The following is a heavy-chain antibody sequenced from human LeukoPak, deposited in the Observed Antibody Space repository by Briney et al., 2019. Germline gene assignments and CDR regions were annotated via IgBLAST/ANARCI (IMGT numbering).Heavy chain of an antibody. CDR3: AKDIATGNRLYYFDY. V-gene: IGHV3-9*01. CDR2: ISWNSGSI. CDR1: GFTFDDYA. Sequence: GGSLRLSCAASGFTFDDYAMHWVRQAPGKSLEWVSGISWNSGSIGYADSVKGRFTISRDNAKNSLYLQMNSLRAEDTALYYCAKDIATGNRLYYFDYWGQGTLVTVSS. D-gene: IGHD1-14*01. J-gene: IGHJ4*02.